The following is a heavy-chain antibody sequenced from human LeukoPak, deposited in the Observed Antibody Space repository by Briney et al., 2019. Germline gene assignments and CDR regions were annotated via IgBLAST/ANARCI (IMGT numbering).Heavy chain of an antibody. CDR2: MNPYSGNT. CDR1: GYTFTGYD. J-gene: IGHJ5*02. Sequence: ASVKVSCKASGYTFTGYDISWVRQTSGQGPQWMGWMNPYSGNTGYAQKFQDRVTVTRDTSVTTAYMELSRLTSEDTAVYYCVRRLDTVEFDPWGQGTLVIVSS. D-gene: IGHD5-18*01. V-gene: IGHV1-8*02. CDR3: VRRLDTVEFDP.